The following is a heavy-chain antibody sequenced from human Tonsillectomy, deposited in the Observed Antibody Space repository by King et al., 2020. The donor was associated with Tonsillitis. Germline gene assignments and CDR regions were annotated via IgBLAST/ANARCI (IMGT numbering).Heavy chain of an antibody. CDR1: GFTFSSYW. V-gene: IGHV3-74*01. CDR2: INTDGSST. D-gene: IGHD4-17*01. CDR3: ARVGDYGDFSIDY. Sequence: VQLVESGGGLVQPGGSLRLSCAASGFTFSSYWMHWVRQAPGKGLVWVSRINTDGSSTNYADSVMGRFTISRDNAKNTLYLQMSSLRAEDTAVYYCARVGDYGDFSIDYWGQGTLVSVSS. J-gene: IGHJ4*02.